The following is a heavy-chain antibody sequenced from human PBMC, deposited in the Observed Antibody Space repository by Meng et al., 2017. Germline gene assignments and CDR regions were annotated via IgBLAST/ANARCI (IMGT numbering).Heavy chain of an antibody. CDR2: IKPDGTMT. V-gene: IGHV3-74*01. CDR1: GFNCGNYG. J-gene: IGHJ5*02. CDR3: ARSDWFDP. Sequence: GQVVEAGGSLLPSGGSLGLSCTASGFNCGNYGMHWVRQATGKGLLWVSRIKPDGTMTVYADSVKGRFTISRDNAKNTLYLQMNSLRSDDTAVYYCARSDWFDPWGQGTLVTVSS.